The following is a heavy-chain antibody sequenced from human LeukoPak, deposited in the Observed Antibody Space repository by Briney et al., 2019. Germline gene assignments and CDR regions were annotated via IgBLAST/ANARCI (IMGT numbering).Heavy chain of an antibody. Sequence: PGGSLRLSCTASTFTFSDDYMGWIRQAPGKGLEWVSSISSSSSYIYYADSVKGRFTISRDNAKNSLYLQMNSLRAEDTAVYYCARGDYGSGSYPDYWGQGTLVTVSS. CDR3: ARGDYGSGSYPDY. D-gene: IGHD3-10*01. CDR1: TFTFSDDY. J-gene: IGHJ4*02. V-gene: IGHV3-11*06. CDR2: ISSSSSYI.